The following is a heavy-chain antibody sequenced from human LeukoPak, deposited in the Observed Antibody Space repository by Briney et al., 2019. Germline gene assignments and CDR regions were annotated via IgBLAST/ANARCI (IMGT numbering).Heavy chain of an antibody. D-gene: IGHD5-18*01. V-gene: IGHV4-34*01. CDR2: INHSGST. CDR3: ARTAPLLPYYYGMDV. CDR1: GGSFSGYY. Sequence: SETLSLTCAVYGGSFSGYYWSWIRQPPGKGLEWIGEINHSGSTNYNPSLKSRVTISVDTSKNQFSLKLSSVTAADTAVYYCARTAPLLPYYYGMDVWGQGTTVTVSS. J-gene: IGHJ6*01.